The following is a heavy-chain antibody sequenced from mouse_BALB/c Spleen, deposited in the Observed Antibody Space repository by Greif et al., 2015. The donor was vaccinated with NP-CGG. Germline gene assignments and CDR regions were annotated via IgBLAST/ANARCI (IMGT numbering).Heavy chain of an antibody. J-gene: IGHJ4*01. CDR2: IYPGSGNT. CDR1: GYTFTDYH. V-gene: IGHV1-84*02. D-gene: IGHD4-1*01. CDR3: ARRTGTEATDY. Sequence: QVQLQQSGPELVKPGASVKISCKASGYTFTDYHINWVKQKPGQGLEWIGWIYPGSGNTKYNEKFKGKATLTVDTSSSTAYMQFSSLTSEDTAVYFCARRTGTEATDYWGQGTSVTVSS.